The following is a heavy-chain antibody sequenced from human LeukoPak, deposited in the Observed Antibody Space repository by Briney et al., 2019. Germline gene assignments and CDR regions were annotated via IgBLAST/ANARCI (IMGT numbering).Heavy chain of an antibody. V-gene: IGHV3-23*01. D-gene: IGHD2-15*01. J-gene: IGHJ4*02. Sequence: PGGSLRLSCAASGFTFSSYAMSWVRQAPGKGLDWVSTIRGSGETSFYADSVKGRFTISRDNSKNTLYLQMNSLRPEDTAVYYCAKDFPSGRQPGGRTYWGQGTLVTVSS. CDR3: AKDFPSGRQPGGRTY. CDR2: IRGSGETS. CDR1: GFTFSSYA.